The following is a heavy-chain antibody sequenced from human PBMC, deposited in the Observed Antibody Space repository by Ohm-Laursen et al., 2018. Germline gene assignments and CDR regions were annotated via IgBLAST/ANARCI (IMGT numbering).Heavy chain of an antibody. CDR2: ISYDGNNK. CDR1: GFTFRNFG. J-gene: IGHJ4*02. CDR3: AKDTEEWELAGVDY. V-gene: IGHV3-30*18. Sequence: SLRLSCAASGFTFRNFGIHWVRQAPGKGLEWVAVISYDGNNKYYADSVKGRFTISRDNSKNTLFLQMNSLRAEDTAVFYCAKDTEEWELAGVDYWGQGTLVTVSS. D-gene: IGHD1-26*01.